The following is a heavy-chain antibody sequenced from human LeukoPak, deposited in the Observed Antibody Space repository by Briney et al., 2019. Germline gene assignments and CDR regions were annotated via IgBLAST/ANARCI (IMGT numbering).Heavy chain of an antibody. Sequence: GGSLRLSCAASGFTFSSYSMNWVRQAPGKGLEWVSSISSSSSYIYYADSVKGRFTISRDNAKNSLYLQMNSLRAEDTAVYYCARDPDYYDSSGYRIFDYWGQGTLVTVSS. CDR1: GFTFSSYS. D-gene: IGHD3-22*01. CDR2: ISSSSSYI. J-gene: IGHJ4*02. CDR3: ARDPDYYDSSGYRIFDY. V-gene: IGHV3-21*01.